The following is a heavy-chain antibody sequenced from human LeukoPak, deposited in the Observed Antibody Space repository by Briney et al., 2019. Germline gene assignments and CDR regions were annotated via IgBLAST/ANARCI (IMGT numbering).Heavy chain of an antibody. V-gene: IGHV4-34*01. CDR2: INHSGST. Sequence: SETLSLTCAVYGGSFSGYYWSWIRQPPGKGLEWIGEINHSGSTNYNPSLKSRVTISVDTSKNQFSLKLSSVTAADTAVYYCARYCSSTSDAFDTWGQGTMVTVSS. J-gene: IGHJ3*02. CDR3: ARYCSSTSDAFDT. D-gene: IGHD2-2*01. CDR1: GGSFSGYY.